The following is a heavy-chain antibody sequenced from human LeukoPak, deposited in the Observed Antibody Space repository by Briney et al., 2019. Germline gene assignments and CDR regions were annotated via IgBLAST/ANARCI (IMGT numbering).Heavy chain of an antibody. Sequence: SETLSLTCTVSGGSISSHYWSWIRQPPGKGPEWIGYIYYSGSTNYNPSLKSRVTISVDTSKNQFSLKLSSVTAADTAVYYCARATARQYYFDYWGQGTLVTVSS. CDR3: ARATARQYYFDY. V-gene: IGHV4-59*11. D-gene: IGHD6-6*01. J-gene: IGHJ4*02. CDR1: GGSISSHY. CDR2: IYYSGST.